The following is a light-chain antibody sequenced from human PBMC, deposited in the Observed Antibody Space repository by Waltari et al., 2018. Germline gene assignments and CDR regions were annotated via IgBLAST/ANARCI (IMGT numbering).Light chain of an antibody. CDR1: NLGDNS. CDR3: QAWDSSTYV. J-gene: IGLJ1*01. CDR2: QDT. V-gene: IGLV3-1*01. Sequence: SFDLTQPHSVSVYPGQPASIPCSGHNLGDNSACWYHQKPGQSPVLVIYQDTKRPSAIPERLSGSKSGNTATLTISGTQAVDEADYYCQAWDSSTYVFGTGTKVTVL.